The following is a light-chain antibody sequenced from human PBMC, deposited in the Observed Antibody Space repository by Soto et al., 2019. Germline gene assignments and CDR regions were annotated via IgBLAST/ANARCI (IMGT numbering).Light chain of an antibody. J-gene: IGKJ4*01. V-gene: IGKV3-11*01. CDR2: DAS. Sequence: EIVLTQSPVTLSLSPGESATLSCRTSQSVRSYLAWYQQKPGQAPRLLMYDASNRATGIPARFRGSGSGTDITLTNSSLEPEDYAVSYCRQSSDCPLSFGGGTKVEIK. CDR3: RQSSDCPLS. CDR1: QSVRSY.